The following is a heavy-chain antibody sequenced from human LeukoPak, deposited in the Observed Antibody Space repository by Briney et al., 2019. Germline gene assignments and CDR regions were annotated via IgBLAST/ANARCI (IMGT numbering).Heavy chain of an antibody. D-gene: IGHD3-3*01. CDR2: INAGNGNT. J-gene: IGHJ4*02. Sequence: GASVKVSCKASGYTFTSYAMHWVRQAPGQRLEWMGWINAGNGNTKYSQKFQGRVTITRDTSASTAYMELSSLRSEDTAVYYCARVRGTIFGVVSLFDYWGQGTLVTVSS. CDR1: GYTFTSYA. V-gene: IGHV1-3*01. CDR3: ARVRGTIFGVVSLFDY.